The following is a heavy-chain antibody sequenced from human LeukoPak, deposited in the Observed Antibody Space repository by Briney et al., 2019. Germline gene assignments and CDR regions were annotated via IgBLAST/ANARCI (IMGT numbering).Heavy chain of an antibody. CDR2: ISFDGSSK. J-gene: IGHJ4*02. Sequence: GGSLRLSCAASGFTFSTYPMHWVRQAPGKGLEWVAFISFDGSSKYYADSVKGRFTISRDNSKNTLYLQMNSLRAEDTAVYYCAKDLPDSNFDYWGQGTLVTVSS. CDR3: AKDLPDSNFDY. D-gene: IGHD4-11*01. V-gene: IGHV3-30*04. CDR1: GFTFSTYP.